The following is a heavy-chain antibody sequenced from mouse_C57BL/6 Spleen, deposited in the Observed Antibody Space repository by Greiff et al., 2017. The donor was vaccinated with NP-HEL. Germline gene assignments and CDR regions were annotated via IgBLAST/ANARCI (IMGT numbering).Heavy chain of an antibody. CDR2: IDPSDSYT. J-gene: IGHJ2*01. D-gene: IGHD4-1*01. Sequence: QVQLQQPGAELVRPGTSVKLSCKASGYTFTSYWMHWVKQRPGQGLEWIGVIDPSDSYTNYNQKFKGKATLTVDTSSSTAYMQLSSLTSEDSAVYYCARWDPHKGGYWGQGTTLTVSS. CDR3: ARWDPHKGGY. V-gene: IGHV1-59*01. CDR1: GYTFTSYW.